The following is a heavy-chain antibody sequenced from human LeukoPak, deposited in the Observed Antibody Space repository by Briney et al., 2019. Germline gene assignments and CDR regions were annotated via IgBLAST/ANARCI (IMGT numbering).Heavy chain of an antibody. D-gene: IGHD5-12*01. CDR2: ISYDGSDK. J-gene: IGHJ4*02. V-gene: IGHV3-30-3*01. CDR1: GFTFSSFA. CDR3: ARGQVPSGYGSLDY. Sequence: TGGSLRLSCAASGFTFSSFAMHWVRRAPGKGLEWVAVISYDGSDKYHADSVKDRFTISRDNSKNTLYLQMNSLGTEDTALYYCARGQVPSGYGSLDYWGQGTLVTVSS.